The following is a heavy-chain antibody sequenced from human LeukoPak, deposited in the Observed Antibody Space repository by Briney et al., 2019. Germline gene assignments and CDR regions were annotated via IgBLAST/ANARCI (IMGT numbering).Heavy chain of an antibody. Sequence: GASVKVSCKASGYTFTGNYLHWVRQAPGQGLEWMGCVNPNSGDTNYAQKFQGCVTMTRDTSISTVYMELSRLRSDDTAVYYCARASGSYWWFDSWGQGTLVTVSS. D-gene: IGHD1-26*01. CDR1: GYTFTGNY. CDR2: VNPNSGDT. CDR3: ARASGSYWWFDS. V-gene: IGHV1-2*04. J-gene: IGHJ5*01.